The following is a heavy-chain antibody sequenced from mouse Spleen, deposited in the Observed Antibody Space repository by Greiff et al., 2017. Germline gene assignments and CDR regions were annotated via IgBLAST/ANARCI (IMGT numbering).Heavy chain of an antibody. V-gene: IGHV1-18*01. J-gene: IGHJ2*01. Sequence: EVKLMESGPELVKPGASVKIPCKASGYTFTDYNMDWVKQSHGKSLEWIGDINPNNGGTIYNQKFKGKATLTVDKSSSTAYMELRSLTSEDTAVYYCAIWLLRLDYWGQGTTLTVSS. D-gene: IGHD2-3*01. CDR3: AIWLLRLDY. CDR1: GYTFTDYN. CDR2: INPNNGGT.